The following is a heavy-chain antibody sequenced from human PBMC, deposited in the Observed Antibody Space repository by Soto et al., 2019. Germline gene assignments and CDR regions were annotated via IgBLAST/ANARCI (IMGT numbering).Heavy chain of an antibody. CDR1: GGTFSSYA. CDR2: IIPIFGTA. V-gene: IGHV1-69*01. Sequence: QVQLVQSGAEVKKPGSSVKVSCKASGGTFSSYAISWVRQAPGQGLEWMGGIIPIFGTANYAQKFQGRVTITADESTSTAYMELSSLRSEDTAVYYCARGVGQDIVVVPAANNYYYYGMDVCGQGTTVTVSS. J-gene: IGHJ6*02. D-gene: IGHD2-2*01. CDR3: ARGVGQDIVVVPAANNYYYYGMDV.